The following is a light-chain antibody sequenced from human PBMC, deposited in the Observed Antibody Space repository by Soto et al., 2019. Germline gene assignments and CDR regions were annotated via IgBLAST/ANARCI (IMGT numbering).Light chain of an antibody. CDR1: RSNIGSNT. Sequence: QSALTQPPSASGTPGQRLTISCSGSRSNIGSNTVSWYQQLPGTAPKLLIYSNDQRPSGVPDRVSGSKSGTSASLAISGLQSDDEADYYCAAWDDSLNGYVFGTGTKVTV. V-gene: IGLV1-44*01. CDR2: SND. CDR3: AAWDDSLNGYV. J-gene: IGLJ1*01.